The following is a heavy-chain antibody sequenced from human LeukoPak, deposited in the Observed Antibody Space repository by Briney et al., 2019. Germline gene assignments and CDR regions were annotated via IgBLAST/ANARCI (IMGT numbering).Heavy chain of an antibody. CDR3: VRDGGVSGYDLLDY. V-gene: IGHV3-7*01. CDR2: INQDGSKE. D-gene: IGHD5-12*01. CDR1: GFIFSNYW. Sequence: GGSLRLSCTAYGFIFSNYWMTWVRQAPGKGLEWVAQINQDGSKEYYIDSVKARFSISRDNARNSLSLQMNSLRAEDTAVYYCVRDGGVSGYDLLDYWGQGTLVTVSS. J-gene: IGHJ4*02.